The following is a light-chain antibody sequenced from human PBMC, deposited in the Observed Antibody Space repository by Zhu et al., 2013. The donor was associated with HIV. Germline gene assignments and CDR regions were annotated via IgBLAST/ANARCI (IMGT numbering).Light chain of an antibody. Sequence: ERVMTQSPATLSVSPGERATLSCRASQSVSTNLAWYQQKPGQAPRLLIYGAFNRATGVPARFSGSGSGTEFTLTISSLQPEDFATYYCLQYSDWPTFGQGTKVEIK. V-gene: IGKV3-15*01. CDR3: LQYSDWPT. CDR1: QSVSTN. J-gene: IGKJ1*01. CDR2: GAF.